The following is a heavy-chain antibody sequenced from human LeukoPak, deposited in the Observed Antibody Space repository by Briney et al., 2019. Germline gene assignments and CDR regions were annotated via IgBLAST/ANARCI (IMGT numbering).Heavy chain of an antibody. CDR2: INHSGST. CDR1: GGSFSGYY. Sequence: SETLSLTCAVYGGSFSGYYWSWIRQPPGKGLEWIGEINHSGSTNYNPSLKSRVTISVDTSKNQFSLKLSSVTAADTAVYYCARGFEDSSGDSGYDYWGQGTLVTVSS. V-gene: IGHV4-34*01. D-gene: IGHD3-22*01. J-gene: IGHJ4*02. CDR3: ARGFEDSSGDSGYDY.